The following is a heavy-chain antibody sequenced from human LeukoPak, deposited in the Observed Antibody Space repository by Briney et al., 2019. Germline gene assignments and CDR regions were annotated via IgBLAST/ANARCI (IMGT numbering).Heavy chain of an antibody. Sequence: WIRQPPGKGLEWVGRIKSKTDGGTTDYAAPVKGRFTISRDDSKNTLYLQMNSLKTEDTAVYYCTTDPQQPVRNYWGQGTLVTVSS. CDR3: TTDPQQPVRNY. V-gene: IGHV3-15*01. J-gene: IGHJ4*02. D-gene: IGHD6-13*01. CDR2: IKSKTDGGTT.